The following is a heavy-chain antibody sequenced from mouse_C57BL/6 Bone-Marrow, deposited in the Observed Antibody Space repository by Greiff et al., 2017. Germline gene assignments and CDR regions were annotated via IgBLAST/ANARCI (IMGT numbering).Heavy chain of an antibody. CDR1: GYTFTSSW. J-gene: IGHJ2*01. CDR3: AGYWVCDY. CDR2: INPSSGYT. Sequence: QVYVKQSGAELAKPGASVKLCCKASGYTFTSSWMHWVKQRPGQGLEWIGYINPSSGYTKYNQKFKDKATLTADKSSSTAYMQLSSLTYEDSAVYYCAGYWVCDYWGQGTTLTVSS. D-gene: IGHD1-2*01. V-gene: IGHV1-7*01.